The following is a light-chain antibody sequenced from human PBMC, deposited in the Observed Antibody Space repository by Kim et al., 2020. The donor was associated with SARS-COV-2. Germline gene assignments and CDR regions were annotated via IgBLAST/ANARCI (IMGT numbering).Light chain of an antibody. CDR3: QAWGTGIQV. J-gene: IGLJ7*01. Sequence: QPVPTQSPSASASLGASVKLTCTLSSGHSSYAIAWHQQQPGKGPRSLMQVTTDGGYSRGDGIPDRFSGSSSGAERYLTISSLHSEDEADYYCQAWGTGIQVFGGGTQLTVL. V-gene: IGLV4-69*01. CDR2: VTTDGGY. CDR1: SGHSSYA.